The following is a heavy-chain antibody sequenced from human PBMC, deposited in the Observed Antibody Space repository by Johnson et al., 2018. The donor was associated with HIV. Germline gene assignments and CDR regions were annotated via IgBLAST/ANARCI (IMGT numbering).Heavy chain of an antibody. CDR3: ARGTITMIRGVIGLDI. V-gene: IGHV3-66*01. CDR2: IYGNERT. CDR1: GFTVSSNY. Sequence: EKLVESGGGVVQPGRSLRLSCVASGFTVSSNYMSWVRQAPGKGLEWVSVIYGNERTFYADSVRGRFTISGDTSTNTLHLQMHSLTAEDTALYYCARGTITMIRGVIGLDIWGQGTMVTVSS. J-gene: IGHJ3*02. D-gene: IGHD3-10*01.